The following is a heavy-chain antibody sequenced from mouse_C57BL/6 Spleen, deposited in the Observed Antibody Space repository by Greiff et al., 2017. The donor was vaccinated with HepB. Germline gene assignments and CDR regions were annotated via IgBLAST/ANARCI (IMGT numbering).Heavy chain of an antibody. CDR1: GYTFTSYW. CDR2: IDPSDSYT. CDR3: ARWDYGSSYGYAMDY. Sequence: QVQLQQPGAELVKPGASVKLSCKASGYTFTSYWMQWVKQRPGQGLEWIGEIDPSDSYTNYNQKFKGKATLTVATSSSTAYMQLSSLTSEDSAVYYCARWDYGSSYGYAMDYWGQGTSVTVSS. V-gene: IGHV1-50*01. D-gene: IGHD1-1*01. J-gene: IGHJ4*01.